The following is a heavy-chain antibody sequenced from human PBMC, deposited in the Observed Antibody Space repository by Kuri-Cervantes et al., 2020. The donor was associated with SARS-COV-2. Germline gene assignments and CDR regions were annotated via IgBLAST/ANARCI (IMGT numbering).Heavy chain of an antibody. Sequence: SETLSLTCAVSGGSISSGGYSWGWIRQPPGKGLEWIGYIYHSGSTYYNPSLKSRVTISVDTSKNQFSLKLSSVTAADTAVYYCARVIPGGYYGSGSYYNTQFGGYMDVWGKGTTVTVSS. CDR1: GGSISSGGYS. V-gene: IGHV4-30-2*01. D-gene: IGHD3-10*01. CDR2: IYHSGST. J-gene: IGHJ6*03. CDR3: ARVIPGGYYGSGSYYNTQFGGYMDV.